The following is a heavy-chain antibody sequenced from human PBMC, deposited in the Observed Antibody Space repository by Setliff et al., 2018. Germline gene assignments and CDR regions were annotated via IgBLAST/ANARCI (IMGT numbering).Heavy chain of an antibody. CDR2: IYYSGSI. CDR3: ASRDYDSSGYYGGSDY. J-gene: IGHJ4*02. V-gene: IGHV4-39*07. Sequence: PSETLSLTCTVSGGSISSSSYYWGWIRQPPGKGLEWIGSIYYSGSINYNPSLKSRVTISVDTSKNQFSLKLSSVTAADTAVYYCASRDYDSSGYYGGSDYWGQGTLVTVSS. CDR1: GGSISSSSYY. D-gene: IGHD3-22*01.